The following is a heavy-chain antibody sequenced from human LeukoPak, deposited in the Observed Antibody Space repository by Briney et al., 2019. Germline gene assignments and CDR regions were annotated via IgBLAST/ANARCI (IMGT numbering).Heavy chain of an antibody. J-gene: IGHJ4*02. Sequence: SVKVSXXASXYTXXGYHMHWXRQAPGQGLEWMGRINPNSGDTNYAQNFQGRVTMTRDTSISTAYMELSRLRSDDTAVYYCARDYCSSTSCLFDYWGQGTLVTVSS. V-gene: IGHV1-2*06. D-gene: IGHD2-2*01. CDR1: XYTXXGYH. CDR3: ARDYCSSTSCLFDY. CDR2: INPNSGDT.